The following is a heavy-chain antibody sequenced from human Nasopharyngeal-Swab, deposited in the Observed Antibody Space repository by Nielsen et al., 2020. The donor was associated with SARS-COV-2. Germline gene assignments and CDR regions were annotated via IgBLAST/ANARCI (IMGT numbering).Heavy chain of an antibody. CDR1: GYSFTSYA. CDR3: ASSDPNYRDYAYY. D-gene: IGHD4-17*01. Sequence: ASVKVSCKASGYSFTSYAMHWVRQAPGQRLEWMGWINAGNDNTRYSPKFQGRLTITRDTSASTAYMELSSLRSEDTAVYYCASSDPNYRDYAYYWGQGTLVTVSS. CDR2: INAGNDNT. V-gene: IGHV1-3*01. J-gene: IGHJ4*02.